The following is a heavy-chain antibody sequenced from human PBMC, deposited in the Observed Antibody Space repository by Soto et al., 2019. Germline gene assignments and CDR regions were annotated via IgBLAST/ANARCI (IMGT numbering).Heavy chain of an antibody. CDR2: ISTSIDAT. V-gene: IGHV3-23*01. CDR1: GFAFSNYA. Sequence: GGSLRLSCAASGFAFSNYAMHWVRQAPGKGLEWVSSISTSIDATYYADSVKGRSTISRDDSKNTLYLQMNSLRADDSAVYYCAKDRTVAARNFDYWGQGTQVTVSS. J-gene: IGHJ4*02. CDR3: AKDRTVAARNFDY. D-gene: IGHD6-6*01.